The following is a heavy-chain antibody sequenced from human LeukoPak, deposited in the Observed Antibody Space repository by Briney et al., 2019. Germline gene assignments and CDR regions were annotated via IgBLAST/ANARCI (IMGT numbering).Heavy chain of an antibody. CDR2: MKSKTDGGTT. J-gene: IGHJ4*02. CDR3: TTAYYYGSGSYYAYDY. D-gene: IGHD3-10*01. V-gene: IGHV3-15*01. Sequence: GGSLRLSCAASGFTFSNAWMSWVRQAPGKGLEWVGRMKSKTDGGTTDYAAPVKGRFTISRDDSKNTLYLQMNSLKTEDTAVYYCTTAYYYGSGSYYAYDYWGQGTLVTVSS. CDR1: GFTFSNAW.